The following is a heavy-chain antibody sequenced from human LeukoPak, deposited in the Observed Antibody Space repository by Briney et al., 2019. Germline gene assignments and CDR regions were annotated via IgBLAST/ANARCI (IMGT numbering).Heavy chain of an antibody. CDR2: IKTGGGT. J-gene: IGHJ6*02. CDR3: ARGQEVFSSPWQWGPKKKYHYTSMDV. D-gene: IGHD2-2*01. Sequence: GGSLRLSCAASGFTVSSNSMNWVRQAPGKGLEWVSVIKTGGGTHSGESLKGRFLVSRDSSTTVSPQTNNLRAEDTAVYFCARGQEVFSSPWQWGPKKKYHYTSMDVWVQGTTVTVTS. CDR1: GFTVSSNS. V-gene: IGHV3-66*01.